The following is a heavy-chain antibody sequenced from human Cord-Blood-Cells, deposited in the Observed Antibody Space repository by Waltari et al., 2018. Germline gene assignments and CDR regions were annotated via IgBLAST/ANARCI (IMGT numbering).Heavy chain of an antibody. CDR1: GGSISSSNW. V-gene: IGHV4-4*02. D-gene: IGHD6-19*01. CDR3: ARVIAVAGSVLYYFDY. J-gene: IGHJ4*02. CDR2: IYHSGRT. Sequence: QVQLQESGPGLVKPSGTLSLTCAVSGGSISSSNWWSWVRQPPGKGLEWIGEIYHSGRTNDNPSLKSRVTISVDKSKNQFSLKLSSVTAADTAVYYCARVIAVAGSVLYYFDYWGQGTLVTVSS.